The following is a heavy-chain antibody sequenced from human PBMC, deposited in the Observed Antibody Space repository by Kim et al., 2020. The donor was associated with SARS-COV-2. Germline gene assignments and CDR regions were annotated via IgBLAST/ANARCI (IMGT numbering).Heavy chain of an antibody. CDR2: IWYDGSNK. V-gene: IGHV3-33*01. CDR1: GFTFSSYG. CDR3: ARAPRYYDSSGYYRVAWYFDY. D-gene: IGHD3-22*01. Sequence: GGSLRLSCAASGFTFSSYGMHWVRQAPGKGLEWVAVIWYDGSNKYYADSVKGRFTISRDNSKNTLYLQMNSLRAEDTAVYYCARAPRYYDSSGYYRVAWYFDYWGQGTLVTVSS. J-gene: IGHJ4*02.